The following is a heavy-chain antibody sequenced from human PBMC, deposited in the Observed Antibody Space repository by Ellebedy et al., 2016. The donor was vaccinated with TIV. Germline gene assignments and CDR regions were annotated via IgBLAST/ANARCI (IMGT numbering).Heavy chain of an antibody. CDR2: ISPSRGNT. CDR1: GFTFSIYA. CDR3: ACPAVGFWSGYNEH. V-gene: IGHV3-23*01. D-gene: IGHD3-3*01. J-gene: IGHJ4*02. Sequence: GESLKISCAASGFTFSIYAMGWVRQAPGKGPEWVSTISPSRGNTYYADSVKGRFTISRDNAKKLLFLQMNNLRVDDTAVYYCACPAVGFWSGYNEHWGQGTLVTVSS.